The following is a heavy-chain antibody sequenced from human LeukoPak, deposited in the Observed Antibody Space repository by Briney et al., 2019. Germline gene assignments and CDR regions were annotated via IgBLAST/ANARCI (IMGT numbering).Heavy chain of an antibody. V-gene: IGHV3-21*06. CDR3: ARDAYDYGSGSLESYYYYYMDV. CDR2: ISCTSSSI. Sequence: GGSLRLSCAASGFTFSSFWMHWVRQAPGKELEWVSSISCTSSSIYYADSVKGRFTISRDNAKNSVYLQMSSLRAEDTAVYYCARDAYDYGSGSLESYYYYYMDVWGKGTTVTVSS. CDR1: GFTFSSFW. J-gene: IGHJ6*03. D-gene: IGHD3-10*01.